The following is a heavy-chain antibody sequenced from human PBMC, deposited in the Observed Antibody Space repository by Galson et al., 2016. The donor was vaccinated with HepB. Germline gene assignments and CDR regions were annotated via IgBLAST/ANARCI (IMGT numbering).Heavy chain of an antibody. V-gene: IGHV4-4*02. Sequence: SETLSLTCGVSGASINNGAWWSWVRQAPGQGLEWIGEVHPARGTNYNPSLKSRVTISVDKSKNHVSLDLISVTAADTALYLCARDSTDRGWYFDLWGRGTRVIVSS. CDR3: ARDSTDRGWYFDL. CDR2: VHPARGT. D-gene: IGHD1-1*01. CDR1: GASINNGAW. J-gene: IGHJ2*01.